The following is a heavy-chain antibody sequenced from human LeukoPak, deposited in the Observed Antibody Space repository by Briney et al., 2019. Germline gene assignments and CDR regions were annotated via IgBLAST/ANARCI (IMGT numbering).Heavy chain of an antibody. CDR2: ISYDGNNK. D-gene: IGHD3-22*01. CDR3: AKEIYIHETYYHDSSGSALDY. Sequence: PGRSLRLSCTASGLLFNSFGMHWVRQAPGKGLEWVAVISYDGNNKHYTDSVKGRFTISRDNSRNTLYLQMNSLRAEDTAVYYCAKEIYIHETYYHDSSGSALDYWGQGTLVTVSS. V-gene: IGHV3-30*18. CDR1: GLLFNSFG. J-gene: IGHJ4*02.